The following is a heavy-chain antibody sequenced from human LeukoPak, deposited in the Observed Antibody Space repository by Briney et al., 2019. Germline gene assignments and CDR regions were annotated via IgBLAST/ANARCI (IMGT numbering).Heavy chain of an antibody. CDR1: GFTFSTYW. CDR3: ARDSPGYGAYVS. CDR2: IKEDGSRE. J-gene: IGHJ1*01. V-gene: IGHV3-7*01. Sequence: HPGGSLRLSCAASGFTFSTYWMTWVRQAPGKGLEWVANIKEDGSREYYVDSVKGRFTISRDNAKNSLYLQMDSPTAEDTAVYYCARDSPGYGAYVSWGQGTLVSVSS. D-gene: IGHD5-12*01.